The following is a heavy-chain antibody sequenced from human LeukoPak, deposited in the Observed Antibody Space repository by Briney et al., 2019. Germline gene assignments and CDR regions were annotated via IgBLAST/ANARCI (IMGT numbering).Heavy chain of an antibody. J-gene: IGHJ5*02. Sequence: AGGSLRLSCAASGFMFSSYWMSWIRQAPGKRLEWVANIKQDGSERDYVDSVKGRFTISKDNAKNLLYLQMNILKAEDTAVYYCAREISSWYRTEGRFDPWGQGTLVTVSS. D-gene: IGHD6-13*01. CDR3: AREISSWYRTEGRFDP. CDR1: GFMFSSYW. CDR2: IKQDGSER. V-gene: IGHV3-7*01.